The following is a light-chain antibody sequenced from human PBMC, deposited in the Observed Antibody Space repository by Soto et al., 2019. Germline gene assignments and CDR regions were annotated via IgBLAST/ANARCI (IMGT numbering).Light chain of an antibody. J-gene: IGLJ1*01. Sequence: QSVLTQPASVSGSPGQSITISCTGTSSDVGGYNYVSWYQQHPGKAPKLMIYDVSNRPSGISNRFSGSKSGNTASLTISGIQAEDEADYYCSSYTSSSSPYVFGTGTKLTVL. CDR3: SSYTSSSSPYV. V-gene: IGLV2-14*03. CDR2: DVS. CDR1: SSDVGGYNY.